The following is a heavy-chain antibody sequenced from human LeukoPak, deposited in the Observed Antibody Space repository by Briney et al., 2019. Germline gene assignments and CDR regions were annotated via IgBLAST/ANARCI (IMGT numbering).Heavy chain of an antibody. CDR1: WFTFSGSA. CDR3: TRYSSGWYYFDY. V-gene: IGHV3-73*01. CDR2: IRSKANSYAT. D-gene: IGHD6-19*01. Sequence: GGSLRLSCAASWFTFSGSAMHWVRQASGKGLEWVGRIRSKANSYATAYAASVKGRFTISRDDSKNTAYLQMNSLKTEDTAVYYCTRYSSGWYYFDYWGQGTLVTVSS. J-gene: IGHJ4*02.